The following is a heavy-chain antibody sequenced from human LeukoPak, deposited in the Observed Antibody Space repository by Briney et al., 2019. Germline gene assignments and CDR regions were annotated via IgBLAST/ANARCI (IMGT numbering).Heavy chain of an antibody. CDR3: ASWIQLWDDAFDI. CDR2: INHSGST. J-gene: IGHJ3*02. CDR1: GGSFSGYC. D-gene: IGHD5-18*01. Sequence: ASETLSLTCAVYGGSFSGYCWSWIRQPPGKGLEWIGEINHSGSTNYNPSLKSRVTISVDTSKNQFSLKLSSVTAADTAVYYCASWIQLWDDAFDIWGQGTMVTVSS. V-gene: IGHV4-34*01.